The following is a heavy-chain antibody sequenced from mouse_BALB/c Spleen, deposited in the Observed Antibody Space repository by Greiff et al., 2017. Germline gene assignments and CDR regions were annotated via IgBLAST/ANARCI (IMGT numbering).Heavy chain of an antibody. CDR1: GFTFSSYT. CDR2: ISSGGGNT. J-gene: IGHJ3*01. Sequence: EVQRVESGGGLVKPGGSLKLSCAASGFTFSSYTMSWVRQTPEKRLEWVATISSGGGNTYYPDSVKGRFTISRDNAKNNLYLQMSSLRSEDTALYYCARWGPWFAYWGQGTLVTVSA. V-gene: IGHV5-9*03. CDR3: ARWGPWFAY.